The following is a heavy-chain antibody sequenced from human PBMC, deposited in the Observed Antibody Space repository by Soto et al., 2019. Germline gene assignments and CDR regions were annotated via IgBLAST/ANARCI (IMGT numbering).Heavy chain of an antibody. J-gene: IGHJ5*02. CDR2: INQDGSAK. CDR1: GFTFSDYY. CDR3: ARWNGGFDP. Sequence: EEQLVESGGGLVQPWGSLRLSCAASGFTFSDYYMSWVRQAPGKGLEWVANINQDGSAKSYVDSVRGRFTISRDNGKNSLSLQMESLRADDTAGYYCARWNGGFDPWGQGTLVTVSS. V-gene: IGHV3-7*05. D-gene: IGHD1-1*01.